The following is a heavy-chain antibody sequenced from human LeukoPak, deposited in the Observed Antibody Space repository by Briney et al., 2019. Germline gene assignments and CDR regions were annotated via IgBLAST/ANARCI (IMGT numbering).Heavy chain of an antibody. D-gene: IGHD4-17*01. CDR1: GYSISSGYY. CDR3: ARAGVTNPDAFDI. CDR2: IYHSGST. Sequence: PSETLSLTCTVSGYSISSGYYWGWIRQPPGKGLEWIGSIYHSGSTYYNPSLKSRVTISVDTSKNQFSLKLSSVTAADTAVYYCARAGVTNPDAFDIWGQGTMVTVSS. V-gene: IGHV4-38-2*02. J-gene: IGHJ3*02.